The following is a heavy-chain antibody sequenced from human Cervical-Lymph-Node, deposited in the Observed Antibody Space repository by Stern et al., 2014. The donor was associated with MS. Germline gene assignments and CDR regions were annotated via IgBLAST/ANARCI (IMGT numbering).Heavy chain of an antibody. D-gene: IGHD3-22*01. CDR3: ARMISTNWFDP. Sequence: VQLVESGAEVKKPGDSVKVSCKASGYTFTSYVITWVRQAPGQGLEWMGWIPTYNGNAAYAQRLQGRVTMTTDTSTSTAYMELRSLRSDDTAMYFCARMISTNWFDPWGQGTLVTVSS. CDR2: IPTYNGNA. J-gene: IGHJ5*02. CDR1: GYTFTSYV. V-gene: IGHV1-18*04.